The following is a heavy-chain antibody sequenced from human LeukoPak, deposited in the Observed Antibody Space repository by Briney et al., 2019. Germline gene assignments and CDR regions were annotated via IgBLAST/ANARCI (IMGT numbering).Heavy chain of an antibody. D-gene: IGHD3-10*01. CDR1: GFMFSNYW. V-gene: IGHV3-7*04. Sequence: GGSLRLSCAASGFMFSNYWMTWVRQAPGKGLEWVANIKEDGSETYYVDSVKGRFTISRDNAKNSLYLQMNSLRAEDTAVYYCSGGSRFVDYWGQGTLVTVSS. J-gene: IGHJ4*02. CDR3: SGGSRFVDY. CDR2: IKEDGSET.